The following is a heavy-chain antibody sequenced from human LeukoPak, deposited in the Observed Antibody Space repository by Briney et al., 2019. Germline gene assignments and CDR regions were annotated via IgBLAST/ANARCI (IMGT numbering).Heavy chain of an antibody. J-gene: IGHJ6*03. V-gene: IGHV4-34*03. CDR1: GGSFSGYY. CDR2: IYYSGST. Sequence: PSETLSLTCAVYGGSFSGYYWSWIRQPPGKGLEWIGSIYYSGSTYYNPSLKSRVTISVDTSKNQFSLKLSSVTAADTAVYYCSGWYSFYYYYMDVWGKGTTVTVSS. CDR3: SGWYSFYYYYMDV. D-gene: IGHD6-19*01.